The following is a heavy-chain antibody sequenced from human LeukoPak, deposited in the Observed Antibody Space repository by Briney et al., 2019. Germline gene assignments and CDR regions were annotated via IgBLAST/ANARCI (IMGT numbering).Heavy chain of an antibody. CDR1: GSTVSTNY. V-gene: IGHV3-66*01. Sequence: GGSLRLSCAASGSTVSTNYMSWVRQAPGKGPEWISIIYRSGDTYYADSVKGRFTISRDNSKNTLYLQMNRLRVEDTAVYYCARDKRYCSSGRCWGVQFGPWGQGTLVTVSS. CDR3: ARDKRYCSSGRCWGVQFGP. J-gene: IGHJ5*02. D-gene: IGHD2-15*01. CDR2: IYRSGDT.